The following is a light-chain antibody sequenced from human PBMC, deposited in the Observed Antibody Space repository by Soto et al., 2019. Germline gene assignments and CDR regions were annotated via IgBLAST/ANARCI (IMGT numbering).Light chain of an antibody. V-gene: IGKV1-5*03. CDR2: KAS. CDR3: LQYNSYPWT. J-gene: IGKJ1*01. Sequence: DIQMTQSPSTLSASVGDRVTITCRASQTISSWLAWYQQKPGKAPKVLIYKASSLESGVPSRFSGSGSGTESTLTISSLQPDDFSTYYCLQYNSYPWTFGQGTKVEIK. CDR1: QTISSW.